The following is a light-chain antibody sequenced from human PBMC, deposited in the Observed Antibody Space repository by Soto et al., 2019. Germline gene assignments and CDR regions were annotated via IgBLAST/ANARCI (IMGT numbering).Light chain of an antibody. CDR3: SSYTSSSTLEG. V-gene: IGLV2-14*01. Sequence: QSALTQPASVSGSPGQSITISCTGTSSGVGGYNYVSWYQQHPGKAPKLMIYDVSNRPSGVSNRFSGSKSGNTASLTISGLQAEDEADYYCSSYTSSSTLEGFGTGTKVTVL. J-gene: IGLJ1*01. CDR2: DVS. CDR1: SSGVGGYNY.